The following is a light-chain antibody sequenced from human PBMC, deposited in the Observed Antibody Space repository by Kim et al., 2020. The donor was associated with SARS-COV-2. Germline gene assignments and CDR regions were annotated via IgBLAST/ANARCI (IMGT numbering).Light chain of an antibody. J-gene: IGKJ5*01. CDR3: QQFGSSPRT. Sequence: SPGESATLSCRASQSLSSYYLAWYQQKPGQAPRLLVFGASSRATGIPDRFRCGGSGTDFTLTITRLEPEDFAVYYCQQFGSSPRTFGQGTRLEIK. V-gene: IGKV3-20*01. CDR1: QSLSSYY. CDR2: GAS.